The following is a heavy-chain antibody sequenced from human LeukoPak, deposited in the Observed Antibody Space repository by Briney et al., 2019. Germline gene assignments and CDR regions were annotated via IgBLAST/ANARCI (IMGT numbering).Heavy chain of an antibody. CDR1: GGSISSGSYY. CDR2: IYTSGST. J-gene: IGHJ3*02. D-gene: IGHD5-18*01. Sequence: SETLSLTCTVSGGSISSGSYYWSWIRQPAGKGLEWIGRIYTSGSTNYSPSLESRVTMSVDTSKNQFSLKLRSVTAADTAVYYCARPGVGSGRYGAFDIWGQGTLVIVSS. CDR3: ARPGVGSGRYGAFDI. V-gene: IGHV4-61*02.